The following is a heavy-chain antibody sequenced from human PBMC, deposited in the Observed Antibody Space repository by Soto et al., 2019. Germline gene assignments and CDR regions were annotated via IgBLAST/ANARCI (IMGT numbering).Heavy chain of an antibody. J-gene: IGHJ5*02. Sequence: ASVKVSCKASGYTFTGYYMHWVRQAPGQGLEWMGWINPNSGGTNYAQKFQGRVTMTRDTSISTAYMELSRLRSDDTAVYYCARRSGDNWNWFDPWGQGTLVTVSS. CDR2: INPNSGGT. V-gene: IGHV1-2*02. CDR1: GYTFTGYY. CDR3: ARRSGDNWNWFDP. D-gene: IGHD1-1*01.